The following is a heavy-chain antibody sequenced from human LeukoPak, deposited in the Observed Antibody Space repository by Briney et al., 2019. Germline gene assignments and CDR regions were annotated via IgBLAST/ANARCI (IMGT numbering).Heavy chain of an antibody. CDR3: ARQGYCSSTSCYFYY. J-gene: IGHJ4*02. D-gene: IGHD2-2*01. CDR2: IIPIFGTA. CDR1: GDTFSSYV. Sequence: SVKVSCKASGDTFSSYVISWVRQAPGQGLEWMGGIIPIFGTANYAQKFQGRVTITADESTSTAYMELSSLRSEDTAVYYCARQGYCSSTSCYFYYWGQGTLVTVSS. V-gene: IGHV1-69*13.